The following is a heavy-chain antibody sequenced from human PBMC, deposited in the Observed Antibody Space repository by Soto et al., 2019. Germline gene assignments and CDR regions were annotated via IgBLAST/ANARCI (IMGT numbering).Heavy chain of an antibody. CDR2: IYRTGNT. J-gene: IGHJ4*02. CDR3: ARGDYQYSIDY. CDR1: GDSMTSGDYS. Sequence: SETLSLTCTVSGDSMTSGDYSWSWIRQPPGKGLEWLGYIYRTGNTHYSPSLKSRVSISQDRSKNQFSLELTSVTAADTAVYYCARGDYQYSIDYWGQGTLVTVSS. D-gene: IGHD2-2*01. V-gene: IGHV4-30-2*01.